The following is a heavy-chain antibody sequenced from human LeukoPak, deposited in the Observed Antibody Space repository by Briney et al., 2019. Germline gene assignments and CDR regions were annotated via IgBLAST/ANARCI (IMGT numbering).Heavy chain of an antibody. Sequence: SVKVSCKASGGTFSSYAISWVRQAPGQGLEWMGGIIPIFGTANYAQKFQGRVTITADESTSTAYMELSSLRSEDTAVYYCASPVVPAAINSPFDYWGQGTLATVSS. CDR3: ASPVVPAAINSPFDY. J-gene: IGHJ4*02. V-gene: IGHV1-69*13. CDR1: GGTFSSYA. D-gene: IGHD2-2*01. CDR2: IIPIFGTA.